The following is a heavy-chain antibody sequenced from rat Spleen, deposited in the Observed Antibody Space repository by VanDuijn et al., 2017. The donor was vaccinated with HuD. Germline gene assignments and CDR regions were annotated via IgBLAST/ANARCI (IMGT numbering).Heavy chain of an antibody. Sequence: EVQLVESDGGLVRPGRSLKLSCAASGFIFSDHYVAWVRQVPGKGLEWVASITNASGRTYYPDSVKGRFTVSRDTAQNILYLQMNSLRSEETATYYCARHGRGGTTYYYVMDVWGQGASVTVSS. J-gene: IGHJ4*01. V-gene: IGHV5-22*01. D-gene: IGHD4-3*01. CDR3: ARHGRGGTTYYYVMDV. CDR2: ITNASGRT. CDR1: GFIFSDHY.